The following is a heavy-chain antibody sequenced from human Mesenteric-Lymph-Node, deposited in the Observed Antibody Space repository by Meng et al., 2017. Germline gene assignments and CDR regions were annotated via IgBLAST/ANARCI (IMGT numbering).Heavy chain of an antibody. J-gene: IGHJ4*02. D-gene: IGHD2-15*01. CDR2: IYSGGTT. CDR1: GFIVSSNY. V-gene: IGHV3-53*01. Sequence: GESLKISCAASGFIVSSNYMNWVRQAPGKGLEWVSDIYSGGTTYYSESVKGRFTISRDNSYNTLYHQMNNLPAEDTAVYYFARGRLYCSGCHCHSVPFDYWGQGTLVTVSS. CDR3: ARGRLYCSGCHCHSVPFDY.